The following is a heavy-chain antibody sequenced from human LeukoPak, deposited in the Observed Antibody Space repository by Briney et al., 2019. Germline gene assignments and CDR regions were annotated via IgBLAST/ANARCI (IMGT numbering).Heavy chain of an antibody. CDR2: IYYSETT. CDR1: GGSINTANYY. CDR3: ARQRADYYYYYVDV. V-gene: IGHV4-39*01. Sequence: SETLSLTCTVSGGSINTANYYWGWLRQPPGKGLEWIGSIYYSETTYDNPSLKSRVTISIVTSKNQFSLRLSSVTASDTAVYYCARQRADYYYYYVDVWGEGTTVAVS. J-gene: IGHJ6*03.